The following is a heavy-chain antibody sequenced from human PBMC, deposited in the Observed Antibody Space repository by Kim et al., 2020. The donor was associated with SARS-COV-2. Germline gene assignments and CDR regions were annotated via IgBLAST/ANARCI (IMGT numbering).Heavy chain of an antibody. CDR2: MYYSGST. CDR3: GRGSWYFGL. J-gene: IGHJ2*01. CDR1: GGSISSHY. Sequence: SETLSLTCNVYGGSISSHYWSWVRQPPGKGLEWIGYMYYSGSTNYNPSLKSRVTISVDTSKNQFSLKLSSVTAADTAVYYCGRGSWYFGLWGRGTLVTVSS. V-gene: IGHV4-59*11.